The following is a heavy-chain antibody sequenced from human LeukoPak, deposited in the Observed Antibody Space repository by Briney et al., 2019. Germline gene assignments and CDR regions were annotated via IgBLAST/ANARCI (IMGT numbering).Heavy chain of an antibody. J-gene: IGHJ4*02. Sequence: GGSLRLSCAASGFTFSSFAMGWVRHAPGRGLGWDSAIIGSVGRTYYADSGKGRLTISRDNSKNTPYLQMNSLRADETAVYYCAKDSDRIVVVTAIAYWGQGTLVTVSS. CDR2: IIGSVGRT. CDR1: GFTFSSFA. D-gene: IGHD2-21*02. CDR3: AKDSDRIVVVTAIAY. V-gene: IGHV3-23*01.